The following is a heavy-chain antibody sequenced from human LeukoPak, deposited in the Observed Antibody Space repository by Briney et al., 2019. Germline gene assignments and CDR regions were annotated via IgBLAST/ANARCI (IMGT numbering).Heavy chain of an antibody. CDR1: GGSISSGGYY. D-gene: IGHD4-11*01. J-gene: IGHJ5*02. CDR2: IYYSGST. Sequence: SETLSLTCTVSGGSISSGGYYWSWIRQHPGKGLEWIGYIYYSGSTYYNPSLKSRVTISVDTSKNQFSLKLSSVTAADTAVYYCAREATVTTKNWFGPWGQGTLVTVSS. V-gene: IGHV4-31*03. CDR3: AREATVTTKNWFGP.